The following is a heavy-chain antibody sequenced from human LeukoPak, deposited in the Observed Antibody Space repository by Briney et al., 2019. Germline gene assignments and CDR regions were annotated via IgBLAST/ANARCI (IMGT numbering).Heavy chain of an antibody. V-gene: IGHV3-30*04. D-gene: IGHD2-15*01. CDR2: ISYDGSNK. J-gene: IGHJ4*02. CDR1: GFTFSSYA. Sequence: GGSLRLSCAASGFTFSSYAMHWVRQAPGKGLEWVAVISYDGSNKYYAGSVKGRFTISRDNSKNTLYLQMNSLRAEDTAVYYCARESCSGGSCYAAWEYWGQGTLVTVSS. CDR3: ARESCSGGSCYAAWEY.